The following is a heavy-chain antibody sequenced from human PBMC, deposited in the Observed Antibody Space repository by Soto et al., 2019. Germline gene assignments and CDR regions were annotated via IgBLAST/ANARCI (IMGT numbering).Heavy chain of an antibody. V-gene: IGHV3-23*01. CDR2: ISGSGGST. J-gene: IGHJ4*02. D-gene: IGHD3-3*01. CDR3: AKDYDFWSGPLGVGFDY. Sequence: PGGSLRLSCAASGFTFSSYAMSWVRQAPGKGLEWASAISGSGGSTYYADSVKGRFTISRDNSKNTLYLQMNSLRAEDTAVYYCAKDYDFWSGPLGVGFDYWGQGTLVTVSS. CDR1: GFTFSSYA.